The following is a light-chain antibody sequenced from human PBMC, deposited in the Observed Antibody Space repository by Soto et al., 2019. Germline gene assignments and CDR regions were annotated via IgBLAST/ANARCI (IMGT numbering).Light chain of an antibody. CDR3: QQYHTSPLT. CDR1: QSVSSY. Sequence: TQSPATVSLSTGERATLSCRASQSVSSYIAWYQQKRGQAPRRLIYGASIRATGIPDRFSGSGSGTDFTLTISRLEPEDFALYYCQQYHTSPLTFGQGTKVDIK. V-gene: IGKV3-20*01. CDR2: GAS. J-gene: IGKJ1*01.